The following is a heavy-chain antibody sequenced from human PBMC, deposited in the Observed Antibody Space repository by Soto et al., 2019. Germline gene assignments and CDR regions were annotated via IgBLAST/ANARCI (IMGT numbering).Heavy chain of an antibody. CDR1: GGTFSSYA. D-gene: IGHD6-6*01. Sequence: ASVKVSCKASGGTFSSYAINWVRQATGQGLEWMGWMNPNSGNTGYAQKFQGRVTMTRNISISTAYMELSSLRSEDTAVFFCARQLVSYYYYYMEVWGKGTTVTVSS. J-gene: IGHJ6*03. V-gene: IGHV1-8*02. CDR3: ARQLVSYYYYYMEV. CDR2: MNPNSGNT.